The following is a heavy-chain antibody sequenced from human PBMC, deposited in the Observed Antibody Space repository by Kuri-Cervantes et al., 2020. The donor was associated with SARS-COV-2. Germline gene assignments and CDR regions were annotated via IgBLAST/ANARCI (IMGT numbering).Heavy chain of an antibody. Sequence: ESLKISCAVYGGSFSGYYWSWIRQPPGKGLEWSGEINHSGSTNYNPSLKSRVTISVDTSKNQFSLKLSSVTAADTAVYYCARPYGDDLNWYFDLWGRGTLVTVSS. J-gene: IGHJ2*01. CDR3: ARPYGDDLNWYFDL. CDR1: GGSFSGYY. D-gene: IGHD4-17*01. V-gene: IGHV4-34*01. CDR2: INHSGST.